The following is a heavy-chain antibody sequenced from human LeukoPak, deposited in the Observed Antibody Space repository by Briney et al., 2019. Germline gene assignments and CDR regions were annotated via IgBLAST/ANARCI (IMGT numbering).Heavy chain of an antibody. D-gene: IGHD2-2*02. Sequence: GASVKVSCKASGYTFTGYYMHWVRQAPGQGLEWMGRINPNSGGTNYAQKFQGRVTMTRDTSISTAYMELSRLRSDDTAVYYCAREVYCSSTSCYTLAFDIWGQGTMVTVSS. CDR3: AREVYCSSTSCYTLAFDI. CDR1: GYTFTGYY. CDR2: INPNSGGT. J-gene: IGHJ3*02. V-gene: IGHV1-2*06.